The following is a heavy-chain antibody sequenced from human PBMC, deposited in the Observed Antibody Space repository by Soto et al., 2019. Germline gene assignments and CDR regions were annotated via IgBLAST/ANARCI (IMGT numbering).Heavy chain of an antibody. D-gene: IGHD5-18*01. CDR1: GFTFCSYS. CDR2: ISSSSSYI. V-gene: IGHV3-21*01. J-gene: IGHJ4*02. CDR3: ARDNTAMVTMDSGYHGGFDY. Sequence: PGGSLRLSCAASGFTFCSYSMNWVRQAPGKGLEWVSSISSSSSYIYYADSVKGRFTISRDNAKNSLYLQMNSLRAEDTAVYYCARDNTAMVTMDSGYHGGFDYWGQGTLVTVSS.